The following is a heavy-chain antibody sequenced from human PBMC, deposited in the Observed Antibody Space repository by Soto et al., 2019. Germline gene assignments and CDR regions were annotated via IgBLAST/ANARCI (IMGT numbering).Heavy chain of an antibody. V-gene: IGHV4-4*02. D-gene: IGHD6-13*01. J-gene: IGHJ4*02. CDR3: ARAAMGGSSWPFDY. CDR2: IYHSGST. Sequence: SETLSLTCTVSGGSISSSNWWGWVRQPPGKGLEWIGEIYHSGSTNYNPSLKSRVTISVDKSKNQFSLKLSSVTAADTAVYYCARAAMGGSSWPFDYWGQGTLVTGSS. CDR1: GGSISSSNW.